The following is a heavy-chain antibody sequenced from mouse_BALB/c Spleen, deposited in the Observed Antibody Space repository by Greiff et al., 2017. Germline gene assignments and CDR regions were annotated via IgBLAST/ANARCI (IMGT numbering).Heavy chain of an antibody. D-gene: IGHD1-1*01. Sequence: VQLQQSGPQLVRPGASVKISCKASGYSFTSYWMHWVKQRPGQGLEWIGMIDPSDSETRLNQKFKDKATLTVDKSSSTAYMQLSSPTSEDSAVSYCARRPGTTVVATNAMDYWGQGTSVTVSS. J-gene: IGHJ4*01. CDR3: ARRPGTTVVATNAMDY. CDR1: GYSFTSYW. CDR2: IDPSDSET. V-gene: IGHV1S127*01.